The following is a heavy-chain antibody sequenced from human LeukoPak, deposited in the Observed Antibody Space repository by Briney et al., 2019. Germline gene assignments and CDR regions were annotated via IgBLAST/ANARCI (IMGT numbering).Heavy chain of an antibody. J-gene: IGHJ4*02. CDR2: ISPNSGGT. CDR1: GYTFTGYY. D-gene: IGHD5-12*01. Sequence: GASVKVSCMPSGYTFTGYYIHWVRQAPGQGLEWMGWISPNSGGTNYALKFQGRVTMTRDTSISTAYMELRRLRPDDTALYYCARAASGFYDSYFDYWGQGTLVTVSS. CDR3: ARAASGFYDSYFDY. V-gene: IGHV1-2*02.